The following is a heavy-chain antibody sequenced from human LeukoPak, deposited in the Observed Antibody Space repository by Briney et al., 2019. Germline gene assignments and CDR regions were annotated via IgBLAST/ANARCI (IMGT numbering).Heavy chain of an antibody. Sequence: ASVKVSCKASGYRFTDYYIHWVRQAPGQGLEWTGWINPKSGGTKYAQKFQGRVMMTRDRPITTGSMELSRLISDDTAVYYCARGASLTYYYDTGDYYLFDYWGQGTLVTVSS. D-gene: IGHD3-22*01. V-gene: IGHV1-2*02. CDR2: INPKSGGT. J-gene: IGHJ4*02. CDR1: GYRFTDYY. CDR3: ARGASLTYYYDTGDYYLFDY.